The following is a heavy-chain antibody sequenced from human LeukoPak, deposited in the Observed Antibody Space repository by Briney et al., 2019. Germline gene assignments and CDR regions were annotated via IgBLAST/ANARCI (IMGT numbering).Heavy chain of an antibody. Sequence: SETLSLTCTVSGGSISSYYWSWIRQPPGKGLEWIAYIHTSGTTNYNPSLKSRVTISVDTSKNQLSLRLSSVTAPDTAVYYCARHPPSSPFDYWGQGTLVTASS. D-gene: IGHD6-13*01. J-gene: IGHJ4*02. CDR2: IHTSGTT. CDR3: ARHPPSSPFDY. CDR1: GGSISSYY. V-gene: IGHV4-4*09.